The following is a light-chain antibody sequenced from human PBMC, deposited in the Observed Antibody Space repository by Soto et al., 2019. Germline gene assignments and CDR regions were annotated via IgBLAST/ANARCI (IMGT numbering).Light chain of an antibody. CDR2: GTS. J-gene: IGKJ4*01. CDR1: ESVSPNF. V-gene: IGKV3-20*01. Sequence: EIVLTQSPGTLSLSPGERATLSCRASESVSPNFLAWYQQKPGQAPRLLMYGTSARATGIPATFSGSGSGTEFTLTISRLEPEDFAVYYCQQYGSSPLTFGGGTKVDIK. CDR3: QQYGSSPLT.